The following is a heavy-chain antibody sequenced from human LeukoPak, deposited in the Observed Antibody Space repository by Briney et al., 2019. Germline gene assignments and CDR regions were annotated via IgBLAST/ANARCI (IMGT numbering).Heavy chain of an antibody. Sequence: GGSLRLSCAASGFTFSSYGMHWVRQAPGKGLEGVAFIRYDGSNKYYADSVKGRFTISRDNSKNTLYLQMNSLRAEDTAVYYCAKLAAAGSSPVGYWGQGTLVTVSS. CDR1: GFTFSSYG. CDR3: AKLAAAGSSPVGY. J-gene: IGHJ4*02. CDR2: IRYDGSNK. V-gene: IGHV3-30*02. D-gene: IGHD6-13*01.